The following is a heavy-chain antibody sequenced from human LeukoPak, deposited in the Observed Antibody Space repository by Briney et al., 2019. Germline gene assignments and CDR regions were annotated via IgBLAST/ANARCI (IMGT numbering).Heavy chain of an antibody. CDR2: ISSSSSYI. V-gene: IGHV3-21*01. CDR1: GFTFSSYS. D-gene: IGHD6-6*01. CDR3: ARGVTSIAARSNWFDP. J-gene: IGHJ5*02. Sequence: GGSLRLSCAASGFTFSSYSMNWVRQAPGKGLEWVPSISSSSSYIYYADSVKGRFTISRDNAKNSLYLQMNSLRAEDTAVYYCARGVTSIAARSNWFDPWGQGTLVTVSS.